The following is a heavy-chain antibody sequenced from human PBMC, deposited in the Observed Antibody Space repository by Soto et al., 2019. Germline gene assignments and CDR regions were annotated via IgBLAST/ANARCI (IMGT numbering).Heavy chain of an antibody. D-gene: IGHD5-18*01. CDR1: GLTFSTTW. V-gene: IGHV3-7*03. CDR3: ARDRGPNSLDY. J-gene: IGHJ4*02. CDR2: INQDGSAT. Sequence: EVQLVESGGGLVQPGGSLRLPCVVSGLTFSTTWRTWIRQAPGKGLEWLARINQDGSATYYVDSAKGRVTISRDNAKNSLYLQPNSLRADDSATYDCARDRGPNSLDYWGQGTLVTVSS.